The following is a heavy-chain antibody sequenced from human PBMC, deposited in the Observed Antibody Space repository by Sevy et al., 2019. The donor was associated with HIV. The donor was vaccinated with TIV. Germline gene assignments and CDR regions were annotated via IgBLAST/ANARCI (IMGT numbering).Heavy chain of an antibody. CDR1: GFSISSFW. J-gene: IGHJ4*02. CDR3: GRAVGGGGAY. CDR2: INQDGSKR. Sequence: GGSLRLSCAASGFSISSFWMNWVRQTPGKGLEWLANINQDGSKRYFVDSVKGRFTISEDNAKNTVYLQLHSLGVEDTAVDYWGRAVGGGGAYWGQGTLVTVSS. V-gene: IGHV3-7*01. D-gene: IGHD3-16*01.